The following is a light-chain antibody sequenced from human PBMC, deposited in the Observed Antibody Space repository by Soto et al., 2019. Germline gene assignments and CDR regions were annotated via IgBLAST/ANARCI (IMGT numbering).Light chain of an antibody. CDR3: SSYTSSSLYV. V-gene: IGLV2-14*01. CDR1: SSDVGGYNY. Sequence: QSVLAQPASVSGSPGQSLTISCTRTSSDVGGYNYVSWYQQHPGKARKLMIYEVSNRPSGVSNRFSGSKSGNTASLTISGLQAEDEADYYCSSYTSSSLYVFGTGTKVTVL. CDR2: EVS. J-gene: IGLJ1*01.